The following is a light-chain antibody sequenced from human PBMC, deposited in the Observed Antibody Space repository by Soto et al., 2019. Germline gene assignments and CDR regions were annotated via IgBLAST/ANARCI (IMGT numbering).Light chain of an antibody. CDR3: QQSGNLPLT. CDR1: QDIHNY. CDR2: DVS. Sequence: DIQMTQSPSSLSASVGDRVTITCQASQDIHNYLNWYQHKPGKAPKLLIYDVSNLVAGVPSRFSGSGTGTDFTFAISSLQPEDIATYYCQQSGNLPLTFGGGTKVQI. J-gene: IGKJ4*01. V-gene: IGKV1-33*01.